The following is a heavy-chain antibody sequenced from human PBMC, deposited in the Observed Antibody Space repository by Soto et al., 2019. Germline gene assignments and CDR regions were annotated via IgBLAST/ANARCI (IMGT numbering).Heavy chain of an antibody. V-gene: IGHV3-7*01. CDR2: IKEDGSEK. CDR1: GFIFSSYW. Sequence: EVQLVESGGGLVQPGGSLRLSCAASGFIFSSYWMTWVRQAPGKGLEWVANIKEDGSEKYYADSVRGRFTISRDNAKNSLYLQVSSLRVEDTAVYFCARALTTVTKVYWGQGTLVTVSS. CDR3: ARALTTVTKVY. J-gene: IGHJ4*02. D-gene: IGHD4-17*01.